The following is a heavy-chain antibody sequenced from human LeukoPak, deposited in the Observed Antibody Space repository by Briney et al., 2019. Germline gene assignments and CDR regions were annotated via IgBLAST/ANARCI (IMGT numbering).Heavy chain of an antibody. CDR3: AKPARIVVVVAAVFDY. D-gene: IGHD2-15*01. CDR2: ISGSGGST. CDR1: GFTFSSYA. J-gene: IGHJ4*02. Sequence: GGSLRPSCAASGFTFSSYAMSWVRQAPGKGLEWVSAISGSGGSTYYADSVKGRFTISRDNSKNTLYLQMNSLRAEDTAVYYCAKPARIVVVVAAVFDYWGQGTLVTVSS. V-gene: IGHV3-23*01.